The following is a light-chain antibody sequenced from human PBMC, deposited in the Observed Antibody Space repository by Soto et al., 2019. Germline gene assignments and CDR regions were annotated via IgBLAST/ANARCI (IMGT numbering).Light chain of an antibody. CDR1: TSNIGSDS. V-gene: IGLV1-44*01. CDR2: NDY. Sequence: QSVLTQPPSASGTPGQRVTISCSGSTSNIGSDSVHWYQQFPGAAPKLLIYNDYQRPSGVPDRFSASKSATSASLAISGLQSEDDAAYYCAAWDDNLHGVIFGGGTKLTVL. J-gene: IGLJ2*01. CDR3: AAWDDNLHGVI.